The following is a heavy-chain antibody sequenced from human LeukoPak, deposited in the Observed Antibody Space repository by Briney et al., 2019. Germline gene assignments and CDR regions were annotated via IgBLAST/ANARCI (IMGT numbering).Heavy chain of an antibody. Sequence: GGSLRLSCAGSGFTLSINYVSWIRHAPGKGLEWLSVIYSGGSSFYGDSVKGRITVPRDLSTHMMYLQMNNGTAEDTAVYYCASRDSSGYYAPGALDLWGQGTLVTVSS. CDR3: ASRDSSGYYAPGALDL. D-gene: IGHD3-22*01. V-gene: IGHV3-66*02. CDR1: GFTLSINY. J-gene: IGHJ3*01. CDR2: IYSGGSS.